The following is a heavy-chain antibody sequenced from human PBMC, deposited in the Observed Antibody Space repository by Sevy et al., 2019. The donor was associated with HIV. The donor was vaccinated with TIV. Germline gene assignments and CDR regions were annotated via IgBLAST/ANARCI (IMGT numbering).Heavy chain of an antibody. V-gene: IGHV4-59*01. CDR3: AREATGAFDY. Sequence: SETLSLTCTVSGGSITTYYWSWIRQPPGKGLEWIGYIHYSGRTKYNPSLKSRLTISVDTSKNQFSLKLTSVTAADTAVYYCAREATGAFDYWRQGTLVTVSP. J-gene: IGHJ4*02. D-gene: IGHD5-12*01. CDR1: GGSITTYY. CDR2: IHYSGRT.